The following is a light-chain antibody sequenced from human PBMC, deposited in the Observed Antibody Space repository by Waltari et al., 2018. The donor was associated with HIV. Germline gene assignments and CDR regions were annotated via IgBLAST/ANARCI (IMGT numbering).Light chain of an antibody. Sequence: YGLTQPPSVSVSPGQTATITCSGDALPNQYAHWYQQKEARPGQAPILVIYKDTERPSEIPELCSGSSSGTTVTLTISGVQAEDEAVYYCQSAARSGSSVVFGGGTRLTV. J-gene: IGLJ2*01. CDR1: ALPNQY. V-gene: IGLV3-25*03. CDR3: QSAARSGSSVV. CDR2: KDT.